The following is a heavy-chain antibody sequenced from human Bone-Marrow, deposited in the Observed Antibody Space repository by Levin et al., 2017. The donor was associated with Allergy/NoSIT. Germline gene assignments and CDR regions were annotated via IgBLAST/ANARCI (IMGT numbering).Heavy chain of an antibody. D-gene: IGHD2-15*01. Sequence: SETLSLTCTVSGGSISSSSYYWGWIRQPPGTGLEWIGSIYYSGSTYYNPSLKSRVTISVDTSKNQFSLKLSSVTAADTAVYYWARLWYCSGGSCYGPLGDAFDIWGQGTMVTVSS. CDR1: GGSISSSSYY. J-gene: IGHJ3*02. CDR2: IYYSGST. V-gene: IGHV4-39*07. CDR3: ARLWYCSGGSCYGPLGDAFDI.